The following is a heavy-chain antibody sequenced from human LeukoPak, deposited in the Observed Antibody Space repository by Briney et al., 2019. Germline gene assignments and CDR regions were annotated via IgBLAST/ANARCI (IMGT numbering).Heavy chain of an antibody. D-gene: IGHD3-22*01. CDR2: ISGSGGST. V-gene: IGHV3-23*01. Sequence: GGSLRLSCAASGFTFSSYAMSWVRQAPGKGLEWVSAISGSGGSTYYADSVKGRFTISRDNSKSTLYLQMNSLRAEDTAVYYCAKDVRYDSSGYWVYWGQGTLVTVSS. CDR1: GFTFSSYA. CDR3: AKDVRYDSSGYWVY. J-gene: IGHJ4*02.